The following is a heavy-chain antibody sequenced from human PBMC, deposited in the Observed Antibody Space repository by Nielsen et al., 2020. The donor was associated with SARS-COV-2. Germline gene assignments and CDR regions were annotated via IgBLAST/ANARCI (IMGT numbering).Heavy chain of an antibody. D-gene: IGHD1-7*01. J-gene: IGHJ6*02. CDR2: INPYSGGT. V-gene: IGHV1-2*06. CDR1: GYTFTDYY. Sequence: VSVKVSCKASGYTFTDYYIHWVRQAPGQGLEWMGRINPYSGGTNYAQKFQGRVTMTRDTSISTAYMELSRLRSDDTAVYYCAIGYTGTTYYYYGMDVWGQGTTVTVSS. CDR3: AIGYTGTTYYYYGMDV.